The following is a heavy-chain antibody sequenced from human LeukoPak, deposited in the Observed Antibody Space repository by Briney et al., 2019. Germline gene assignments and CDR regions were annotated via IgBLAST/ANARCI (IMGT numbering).Heavy chain of an antibody. CDR3: GIGRKFDWLLCHH. Sequence: ASVKVSCKISGYTLTDASTHWVRQAPGKGLEWMGGFDPEGGETVYAQKFQGRVTMTEDPSADTAYMELRSLSSEDTAVYYCGIGRKFDWLLCHHWGQGTLVTVSS. D-gene: IGHD3-9*01. CDR2: FDPEGGET. CDR1: GYTLTDAS. V-gene: IGHV1-24*01. J-gene: IGHJ5*02.